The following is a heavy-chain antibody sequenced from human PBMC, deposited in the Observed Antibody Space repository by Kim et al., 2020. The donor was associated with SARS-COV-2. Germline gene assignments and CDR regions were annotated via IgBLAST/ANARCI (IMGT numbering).Heavy chain of an antibody. CDR1: GFTFSSYW. D-gene: IGHD2-15*01. CDR2: INSDGTYS. J-gene: IGHJ6*02. V-gene: IGHV3-74*01. Sequence: GGSLRLSCAASGFTFSSYWMHWVRQAPGKGLVWVSRINSDGTYSSHADSVKGRFTISRDNAKNTLYLQMNSLRAEDTAVYYCARVWVENIDGMDVWGQGTTVTVSS. CDR3: ARVWVENIDGMDV.